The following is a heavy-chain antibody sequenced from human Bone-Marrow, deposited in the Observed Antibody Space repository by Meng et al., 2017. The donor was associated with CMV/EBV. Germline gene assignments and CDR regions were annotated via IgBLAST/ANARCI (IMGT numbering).Heavy chain of an antibody. Sequence: ASVKVSCKASGYSFASYYIHWVRQAPGQGLEWMGWFNPNSGDADYAQKFQGRVTMTRDTSISTAYMELSSLRSDDTAAYYCARGYPFDAYAIWGHGKMVTFSS. V-gene: IGHV1-2*02. CDR3: ARGYPFDAYAI. D-gene: IGHD2-15*01. J-gene: IGHJ3*02. CDR2: FNPNSGDA. CDR1: GYSFASYY.